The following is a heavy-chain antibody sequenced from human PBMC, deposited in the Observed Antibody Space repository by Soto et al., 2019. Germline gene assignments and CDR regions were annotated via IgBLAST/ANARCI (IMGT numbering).Heavy chain of an antibody. D-gene: IGHD6-6*01. V-gene: IGHV3-66*01. CDR2: IYSGGST. CDR3: ARSYSSSSGDYFDY. Sequence: GGSLRLSCAASGFTVSSNYMSWVRQAPGKGLEWVSVIYSGGSTYYADSVKGRFTITRDNSKNTLYLQMNSLRAEDTAVYYCARSYSSSSGDYFDYWGQGTLVTVSS. CDR1: GFTVSSNY. J-gene: IGHJ4*02.